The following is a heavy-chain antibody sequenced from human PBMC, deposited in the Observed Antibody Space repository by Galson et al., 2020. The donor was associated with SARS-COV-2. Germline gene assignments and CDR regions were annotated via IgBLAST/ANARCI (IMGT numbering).Heavy chain of an antibody. D-gene: IGHD1-20*01. CDR3: AREAITAHYGMDV. CDR2: INPNSGGT. V-gene: IGHV1-2*02. Sequence: GESLKISCKASGYTFTGYYMHWVRQAPGQGLEWMGWINPNSGGTNYAQKFQGRVTMTRDTSISTAYMELSRLRSDDTAVYYCAREAITAHYGMDVWGQGTTVTVSS. J-gene: IGHJ6*02. CDR1: GYTFTGYY.